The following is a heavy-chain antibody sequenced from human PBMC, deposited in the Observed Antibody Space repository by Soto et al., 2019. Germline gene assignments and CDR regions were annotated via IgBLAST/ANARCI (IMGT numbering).Heavy chain of an antibody. J-gene: IGHJ6*02. CDR2: IIPIFGTA. CDR3: ARVGGYYDSSCYSLGMDV. CDR1: GGTFSSYA. V-gene: IGHV1-69*06. Sequence: QVQLVQSGAEVKKPGSSVKVSCKASGGTFSSYAISWVRQAPGQGLEWMGGIIPIFGTAKYAQKFQGRVTITADKSTRTAYMERSSVRSEDTAVYYCARVGGYYDSSCYSLGMDVWGQETTVTVSS. D-gene: IGHD3-22*01.